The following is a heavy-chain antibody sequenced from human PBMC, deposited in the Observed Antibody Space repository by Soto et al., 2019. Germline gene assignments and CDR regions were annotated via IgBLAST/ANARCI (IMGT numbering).Heavy chain of an antibody. J-gene: IGHJ4*02. Sequence: ASVKVSCKASGYTFTSYGISWVRQAPGQGLEWMGWISAYNGNTNHAQKLQGRVTMTTDTSTSTAYMELRSLRSDDTAVYYCARCGAYNWNDGFDYWGQGTLVTVSS. CDR2: ISAYNGNT. CDR1: GYTFTSYG. V-gene: IGHV1-18*01. D-gene: IGHD1-1*01. CDR3: ARCGAYNWNDGFDY.